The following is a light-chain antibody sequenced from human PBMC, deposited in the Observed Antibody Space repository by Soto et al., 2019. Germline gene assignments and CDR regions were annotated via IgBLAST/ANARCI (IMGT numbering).Light chain of an antibody. J-gene: IGKJ1*01. CDR3: QQDYNFAWT. V-gene: IGKV3D-7*01. Sequence: APRLLIYDASARATGIPVRFSGSGSGTEFTLTISSLQPEDFAVYYCQQDYNFAWTFGQGPKVDIK. CDR2: DAS.